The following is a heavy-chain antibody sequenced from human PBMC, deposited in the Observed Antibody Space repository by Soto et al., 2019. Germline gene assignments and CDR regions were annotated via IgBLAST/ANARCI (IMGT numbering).Heavy chain of an antibody. Sequence: EVQLLESGGGLVQPGGSLRLSCAASGFTFSSYAMSWIRQAPGKGLEWVSAISGSGGSTYYADSVKGRFTISRDNSKNTLYLQMNSLRAEDTAVYYCAKGRAATPLYYYMDVWGKGTTVTVSS. V-gene: IGHV3-23*01. J-gene: IGHJ6*03. CDR3: AKGRAATPLYYYMDV. CDR1: GFTFSSYA. CDR2: ISGSGGST. D-gene: IGHD2-15*01.